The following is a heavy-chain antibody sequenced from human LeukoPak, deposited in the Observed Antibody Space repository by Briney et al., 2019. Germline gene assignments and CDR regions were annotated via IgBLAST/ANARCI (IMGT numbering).Heavy chain of an antibody. CDR1: GFTFSSYA. CDR2: ISGSGGST. V-gene: IGHV3-23*01. D-gene: IGHD3-10*01. Sequence: GGSLRLSCAASGFTFSSYAMSWVRQAPGKGLEWVSAISGSGGSTYYADSVKGRFTISRDNSKNTLYLQMNSLRAEDTAVYYCAKGNSRYYYGSAEGDYWGQETLVTVSS. J-gene: IGHJ4*02. CDR3: AKGNSRYYYGSAEGDY.